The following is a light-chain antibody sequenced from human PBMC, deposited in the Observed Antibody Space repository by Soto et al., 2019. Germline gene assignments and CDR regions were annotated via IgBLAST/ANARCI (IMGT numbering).Light chain of an antibody. J-gene: IGKJ1*01. CDR2: GAS. CDR1: QGISNS. Sequence: DIQMTQSPSSLSASVGDRVTITCRASQGISNSLAWYQQRPGKAPKLLIYGASILQSGVPSRFSGSGSGTDFTLTISSLQPEDVATYYCQNYDKESPATFGQGTKVAIK. CDR3: QNYDKESPAT. V-gene: IGKV1-27*01.